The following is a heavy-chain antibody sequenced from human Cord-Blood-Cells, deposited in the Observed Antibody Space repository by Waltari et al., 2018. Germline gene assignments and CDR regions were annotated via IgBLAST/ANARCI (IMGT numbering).Heavy chain of an antibody. J-gene: IGHJ6*03. CDR2: IYCGGST. D-gene: IGHD3-16*01. V-gene: IGHV3-53*01. CDR1: GFTVSSNY. CDR3: ARRGGYYYYYMDV. Sequence: EVQLVESGGGLIQPGGSLRLSCAASGFTVSSNYMSWVRQAPGKGLECVSFIYCGGSTYYAVSGKRRFTISRDNSKHTLYLQMNSLGAEDRAVYYCARRGGYYYYYMDVWGKGTTVTVSS.